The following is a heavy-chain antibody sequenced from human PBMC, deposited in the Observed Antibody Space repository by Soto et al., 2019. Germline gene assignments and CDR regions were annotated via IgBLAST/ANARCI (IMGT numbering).Heavy chain of an antibody. Sequence: QVQLQQWGAGLLKPSETLSLTCGVYGGSFRGYFWTWIRQPPGKGLEWIGEINYSGSTNYNPSLMSRVALSVDRSQNQFSLKMTSVTAADTALYYCARGKQDDYIGGTYRFSVADIDSWGQGTLVTVSS. CDR3: ARGKQDDYIGGTYRFSVADIDS. CDR2: INYSGST. V-gene: IGHV4-34*01. D-gene: IGHD3-16*02. J-gene: IGHJ4*02. CDR1: GGSFRGYF.